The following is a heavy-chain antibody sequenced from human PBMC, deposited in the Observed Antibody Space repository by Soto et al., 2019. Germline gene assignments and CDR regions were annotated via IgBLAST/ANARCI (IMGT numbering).Heavy chain of an antibody. V-gene: IGHV4-59*08. CDR2: IYYSGST. CDR1: GGSISSYY. CDR3: ARLPTVTTHAYYYYYYYMDV. D-gene: IGHD4-17*01. Sequence: NLSETLSLTCTVSGGSISSYYWSWIRQPPGKGLEWIGYIYYSGSTNYNPSLQSRVTISVDTSKNQFSLKLSSVTAADTAVYYCARLPTVTTHAYYYYYYYMDVWGKGTTVTVSS. J-gene: IGHJ6*03.